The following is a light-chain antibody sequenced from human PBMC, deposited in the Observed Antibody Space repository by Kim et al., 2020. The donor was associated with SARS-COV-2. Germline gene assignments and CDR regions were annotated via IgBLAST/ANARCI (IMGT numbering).Light chain of an antibody. J-gene: IGLJ2*01. Sequence: GQRVTISCSLSRSNIVSNSVNWYQQLPGTAPKLLIYNNNQRPSGVPDRVSGSKSGTSASLAISGLQSEDEAEYYCAAWDDSLNGVIFGGGTQLTVL. CDR3: AAWDDSLNGVI. CDR2: NNN. CDR1: RSNIVSNS. V-gene: IGLV1-44*01.